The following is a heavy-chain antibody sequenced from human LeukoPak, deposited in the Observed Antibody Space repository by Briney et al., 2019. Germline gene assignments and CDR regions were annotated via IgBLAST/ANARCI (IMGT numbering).Heavy chain of an antibody. V-gene: IGHV4-39*01. Sequence: PSETLSLTCTVSGGPISSSSYHWGWIRQPPGKGLEWIGTIYCSGSTYYNPSLKSRVAISVDTSKNQFSLRLSSVTAADTAVYYCATSRYSSGWYPYFDYWGQGTLVTVSS. J-gene: IGHJ4*02. CDR2: IYCSGST. CDR3: ATSRYSSGWYPYFDY. CDR1: GGPISSSSYH. D-gene: IGHD6-19*01.